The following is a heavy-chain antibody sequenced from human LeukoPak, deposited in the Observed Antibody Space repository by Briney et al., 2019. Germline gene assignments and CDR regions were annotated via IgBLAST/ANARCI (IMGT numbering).Heavy chain of an antibody. J-gene: IGHJ5*02. CDR2: ISGSGGST. D-gene: IGHD6-19*01. CDR1: GFTFSSCA. Sequence: GGSLRLSCAASGFTFSSCAMSWVRQAPGKGLEWVSAISGSGGSTYYADSVKGRFTISRDNSKNTLYLQMNSLRAEDTAVYYCARLCIAVAGTAWFDPWGQGTLVTVSS. CDR3: ARLCIAVAGTAWFDP. V-gene: IGHV3-23*01.